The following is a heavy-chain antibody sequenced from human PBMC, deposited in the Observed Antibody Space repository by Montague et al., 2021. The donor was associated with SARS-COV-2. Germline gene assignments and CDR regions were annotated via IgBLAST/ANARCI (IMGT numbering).Heavy chain of an antibody. CDR1: GGSITNNIEY. V-gene: IGHV4-39*02. J-gene: IGHJ3*01. Sequence: SETLSLTCTVAGGSITNNIEYWAWIRRPPGKGLEWIGSIYYTGNTYYXRSVKSRVTISVVTSKNHFTLKLSSVTAAETAVYYCARLKRYFDSSGSPSAFDFWGQGTKVTVSS. CDR3: ARLKRYFDSSGSPSAFDF. CDR2: IYYTGNT. D-gene: IGHD3-22*01.